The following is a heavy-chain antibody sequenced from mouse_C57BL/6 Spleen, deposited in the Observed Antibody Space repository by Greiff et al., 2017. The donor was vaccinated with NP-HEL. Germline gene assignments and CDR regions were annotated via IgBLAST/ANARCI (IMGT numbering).Heavy chain of an antibody. CDR1: GFTFSDYY. Sequence: EVKVVESGGGLVQPGGSLKLSCAASGFTFSDYYMYWVRQTPEKRLEWVAYISNGGGSTYYPDTVKGRFTISRDNAKNTLYLQMSRLKSEDTAMYYCARHRPGYAMDYWGQGTSVTVSS. V-gene: IGHV5-12*01. CDR2: ISNGGGST. J-gene: IGHJ4*01. CDR3: ARHRPGYAMDY.